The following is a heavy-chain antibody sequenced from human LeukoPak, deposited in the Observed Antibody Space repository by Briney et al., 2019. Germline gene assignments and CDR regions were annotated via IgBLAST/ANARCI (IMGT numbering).Heavy chain of an antibody. D-gene: IGHD5-18*01. CDR1: GVSISSGGYS. Sequence: SQTLSLTCAGSGVSISSGGYSWSWIRQPPGKGLERIGYIYHSGSTYYNPSLKSRVTISVDRSKNQFSLKLSSVTAADTAVYYCARGRGYSYGSPYYFDYWGQGTLVTVSS. CDR3: ARGRGYSYGSPYYFDY. CDR2: IYHSGST. V-gene: IGHV4-30-2*01. J-gene: IGHJ4*02.